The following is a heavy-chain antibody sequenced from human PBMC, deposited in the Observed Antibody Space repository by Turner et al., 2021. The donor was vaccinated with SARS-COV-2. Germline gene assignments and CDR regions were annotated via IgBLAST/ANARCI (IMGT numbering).Heavy chain of an antibody. CDR3: AKDSGAVDGSFDF. J-gene: IGHJ4*02. Sequence: QVQLVQSGTEVRKPGASVKVSCWASGYRFNGYYIHWVRQAPGQGLEWMGWINPNTGATNYAQKSQGRVTLTRETSIRTVYMELTRLRADDTAVYYCAKDSGAVDGSFDFWGQGSLVAVSS. CDR1: GYRFNGYY. D-gene: IGHD3-10*01. V-gene: IGHV1-2*02. CDR2: INPNTGAT.